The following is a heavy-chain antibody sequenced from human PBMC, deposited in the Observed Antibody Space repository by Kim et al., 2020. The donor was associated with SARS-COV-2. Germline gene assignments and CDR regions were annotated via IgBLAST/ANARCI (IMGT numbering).Heavy chain of an antibody. CDR1: GGSFSGYY. Sequence: SETLSLTCAVYGGSFSGYYWSWIRQPPGKGLEWIGEINHSGSTNYNPSLKSRVTISVDTSKNQFSLKLSSVTAADTAVYYCARNSSSWYAINVYYFDYWGQGTLVTVSS. CDR3: ARNSSSWYAINVYYFDY. V-gene: IGHV4-34*01. CDR2: INHSGST. J-gene: IGHJ4*02. D-gene: IGHD6-13*01.